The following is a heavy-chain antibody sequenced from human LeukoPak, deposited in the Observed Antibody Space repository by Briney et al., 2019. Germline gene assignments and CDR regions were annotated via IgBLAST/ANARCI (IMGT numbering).Heavy chain of an antibody. D-gene: IGHD6-19*01. CDR3: AGDGGSGWSADAFDI. J-gene: IGHJ3*02. CDR1: GYTFTSYG. V-gene: IGHV1-18*01. CDR2: ISAYNGNT. Sequence: GASVKVSCKASGYTFTSYGISWVRQAPGQGLEWMGWISAYNGNTNYAQKLQGRVTMTTDTSTSTAYMELRSLRSDDTAVYYCAGDGGSGWSADAFDIWGQGTMVTVSS.